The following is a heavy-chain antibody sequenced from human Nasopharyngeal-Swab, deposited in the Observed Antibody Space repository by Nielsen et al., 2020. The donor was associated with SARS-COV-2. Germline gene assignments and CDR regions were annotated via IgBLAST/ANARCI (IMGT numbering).Heavy chain of an antibody. D-gene: IGHD6-19*01. CDR2: IDPSDSFA. Sequence: GGSLRLSCKGSGSSFTSYWINWVRQKPGKGLEWMGRIDPSDSFATYSPSFQGHVTISVDKSIGTTYLQWSTLKASDTAIYYCARRLYISAWYGNDHWGQGTLVTVSS. CDR1: GSSFTSYW. V-gene: IGHV5-10-1*01. CDR3: ARRLYISAWYGNDH. J-gene: IGHJ4*02.